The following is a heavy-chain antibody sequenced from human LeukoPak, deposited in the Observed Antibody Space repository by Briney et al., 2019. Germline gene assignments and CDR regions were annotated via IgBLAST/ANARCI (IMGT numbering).Heavy chain of an antibody. D-gene: IGHD1-26*01. V-gene: IGHV5-51*01. CDR1: AYGFANYW. CDR2: IYPGDSDT. J-gene: IGHJ1*01. Sequence: GESLQFLCNGSAYGFANYWIGWVRQMPGQGLEWMEFIYPGDSDTIYNPSLQGQVTISAHKSINTAYLQWGSLKASDTAMYYCTLSHHGSYSSPFEYFQHWGQGTLVTVPS. CDR3: TLSHHGSYSSPFEYFQH.